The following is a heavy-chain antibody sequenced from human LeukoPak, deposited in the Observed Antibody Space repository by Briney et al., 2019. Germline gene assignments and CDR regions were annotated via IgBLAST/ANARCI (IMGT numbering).Heavy chain of an antibody. CDR2: IKQDGSEK. D-gene: IGHD3-3*01. CDR3: ARAKTYDFWSGYRYYYYYYMDV. CDR1: GFTFSGYW. V-gene: IGHV3-7*01. J-gene: IGHJ6*03. Sequence: PGGSLRLSCAASGFTFSGYWMSWVRQAPGKGLEWVANIKQDGSEKNYVDSVKGRFTISRDNAKNSLYLQMNSLRVEDTAVYYCARAKTYDFWSGYRYYYYYYMDVWGRGTTVTVSS.